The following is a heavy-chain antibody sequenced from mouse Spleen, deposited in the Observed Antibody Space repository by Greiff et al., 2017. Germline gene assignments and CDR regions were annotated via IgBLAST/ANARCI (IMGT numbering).Heavy chain of an antibody. J-gene: IGHJ2*01. CDR2: VYPGDGDT. CDR1: GYAFSSYW. V-gene: IGHV1-80*01. D-gene: IGHD2-3*01. Sequence: QVQLQQSGAELVKPGASVKISCKASGYAFSSYWMNWVKQRPGKGLEWIGQVYPGDGDTNYNGKFKGKATLTADKSSSTAYMQLSSLTSEDSAVYFCARDGGWLLEDYWGQGTTLTVSS. CDR3: ARDGGWLLEDY.